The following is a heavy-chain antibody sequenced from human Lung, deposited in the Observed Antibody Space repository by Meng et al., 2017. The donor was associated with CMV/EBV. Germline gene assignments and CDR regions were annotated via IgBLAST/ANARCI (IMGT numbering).Heavy chain of an antibody. CDR2: ISGYKGNT. CDR3: ARDSSGYYYTDDY. D-gene: IGHD3-22*01. V-gene: IGHV1-18*01. CDR1: GYTFTNFG. Sequence: QVQLVQSGAEVKKPGASVKVPCKASGYTFTNFGISWVRQAPGQGLDWMGWISGYKGNTNYAQKFQGRVTMTTNTSTSTAYMELGSLRSDDTAVYYCARDSSGYYYTDDYWGQGTLVTVSS. J-gene: IGHJ4*02.